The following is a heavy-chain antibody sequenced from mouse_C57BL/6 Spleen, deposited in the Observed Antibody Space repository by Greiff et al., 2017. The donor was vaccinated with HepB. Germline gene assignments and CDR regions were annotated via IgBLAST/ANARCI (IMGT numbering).Heavy chain of an antibody. CDR1: GYTFTDYN. J-gene: IGHJ3*01. D-gene: IGHD2-5*01. Sequence: EVQLVESGPELVKPGASVKMSCKASGYTFTDYNMHWVKQSHGKSLEWIGYINPNNGGTSYNQKFKGKATLTVNKSSSTAYMELRSLTSEDSAVYYCARSGSNYPWFAYWGQGTLVTVSA. CDR2: INPNNGGT. CDR3: ARSGSNYPWFAY. V-gene: IGHV1-22*01.